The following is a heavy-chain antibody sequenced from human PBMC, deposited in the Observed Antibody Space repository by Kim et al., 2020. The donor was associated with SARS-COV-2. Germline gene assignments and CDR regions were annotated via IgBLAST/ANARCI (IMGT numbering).Heavy chain of an antibody. D-gene: IGHD6-6*01. J-gene: IGHJ5*02. Sequence: AEKFQGRVTMTRNTSISQAYIELSSLRSEDTAVYYCARRVWQLEPAWFDPWGQGTLVTVSS. V-gene: IGHV1-8*01. CDR3: ARRVWQLEPAWFDP.